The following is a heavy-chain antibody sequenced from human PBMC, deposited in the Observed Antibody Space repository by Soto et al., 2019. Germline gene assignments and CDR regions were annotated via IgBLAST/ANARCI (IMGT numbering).Heavy chain of an antibody. CDR2: ISSSSSTI. V-gene: IGHV3-48*01. Sequence: GGSLRLSCAASGFTFSSYSMNWVRQAPGKGLEWVSYISSSSSTIYYADSVKGRFTISRDNAKNSLYLQMNSLRAEDTAVYYCARGSRIVVVPAAIRNWGQGTLDTVSS. CDR1: GFTFSSYS. D-gene: IGHD2-2*01. CDR3: ARGSRIVVVPAAIRN. J-gene: IGHJ4*02.